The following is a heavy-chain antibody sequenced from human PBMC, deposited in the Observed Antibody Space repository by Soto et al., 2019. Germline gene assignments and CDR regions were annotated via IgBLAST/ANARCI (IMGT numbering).Heavy chain of an antibody. V-gene: IGHV1-69*02. CDR1: GGTFSSYT. D-gene: IGHD3-22*01. J-gene: IGHJ3*02. Sequence: SVKVSCKASGGTFSSYTISWVRQAPGQGLEWMGRIIPILGIANYAQKFQGRVTITADKSTSTAYMELSSLRSEDTAVYYCACFSVKGIGGGYYSAAFDIWGQGTMVTVSS. CDR2: IIPILGIA. CDR3: ACFSVKGIGGGYYSAAFDI.